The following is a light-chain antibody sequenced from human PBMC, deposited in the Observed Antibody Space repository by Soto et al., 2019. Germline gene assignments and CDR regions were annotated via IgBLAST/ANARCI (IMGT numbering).Light chain of an antibody. CDR3: QQYGSSPQWT. J-gene: IGKJ1*01. CDR2: DAS. Sequence: EIVLTQSPGTLSLSPGERATLSCRASQSVSSSYLAWYQQKPGQAPRLLIYDASSRATSIPDRFSGSGSGTDFTVTISRLEPEDFAVYYCQQYGSSPQWTFGQGTKVEIK. V-gene: IGKV3-20*01. CDR1: QSVSSSY.